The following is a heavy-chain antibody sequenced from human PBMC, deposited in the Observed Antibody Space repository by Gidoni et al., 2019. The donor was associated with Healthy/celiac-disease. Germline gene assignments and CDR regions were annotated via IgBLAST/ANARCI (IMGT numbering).Heavy chain of an antibody. CDR1: GVTFSSYA. CDR2: ISYDGSNK. J-gene: IGHJ4*02. D-gene: IGHD2-21*02. CDR3: ARPKRQYCGGDCNFDY. Sequence: QVQLVESGGGVVQPGRSLRLSCAASGVTFSSYAMHWVRQAPGKGLEWVAVISYDGSNKYDADSVKGRFTISRDNSKNTLYLQMNSLRAEDTAVYYCARPKRQYCGGDCNFDYWGQGTLVTVSS. V-gene: IGHV3-30-3*01.